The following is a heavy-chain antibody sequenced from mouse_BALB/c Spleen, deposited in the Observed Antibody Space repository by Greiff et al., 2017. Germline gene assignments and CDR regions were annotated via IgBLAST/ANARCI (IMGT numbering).Heavy chain of an antibody. D-gene: IGHD6-1*01. J-gene: IGHJ3*01. CDR1: GFTFSDYY. CDR3: ARDAEAWFAY. CDR2: ISDGGSYT. V-gene: IGHV5-4*02. Sequence: VKLVESGGGLVKPGGSLKLSCAASGFTFSDYYMYWVRQTPEKRLEWVATISDGGSYTYYPDSVKGRFTISRDNAKNNLYLQMSSLKSEDTAMYYCARDAEAWFAYWGQGTLVTVSA.